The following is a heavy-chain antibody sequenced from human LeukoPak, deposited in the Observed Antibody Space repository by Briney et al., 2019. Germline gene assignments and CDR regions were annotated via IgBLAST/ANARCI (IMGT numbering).Heavy chain of an antibody. CDR1: GGSISSDNW. Sequence: PSETLSLTCAVSGGSISSDNWWSWVRQPPGKGLEWIGEINHSGSTNYNPSLKSRVTISVDTSKNQFSLKLSSVTAADTAVYYCASSVWFGESVDYWGQGTLVTVSS. V-gene: IGHV4-4*02. CDR2: INHSGST. D-gene: IGHD3-10*01. CDR3: ASSVWFGESVDY. J-gene: IGHJ4*02.